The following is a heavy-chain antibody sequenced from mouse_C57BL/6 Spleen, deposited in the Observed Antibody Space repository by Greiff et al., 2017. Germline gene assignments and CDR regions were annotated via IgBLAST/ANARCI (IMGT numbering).Heavy chain of an antibody. CDR3: ARISIYYDYDGGDFDY. Sequence: EVKLMESGGGLVKPGGSLKLSCAASGFTFSSYAMSWVRQTPEKRLEWVATLSDGGSYTYYPDNVKGRFTISRDNAKNNLYLQMSHLKSEDTAMYYCARISIYYDYDGGDFDYWGQGTTLTVSS. J-gene: IGHJ2*01. CDR1: GFTFSSYA. V-gene: IGHV5-4*03. D-gene: IGHD2-4*01. CDR2: LSDGGSYT.